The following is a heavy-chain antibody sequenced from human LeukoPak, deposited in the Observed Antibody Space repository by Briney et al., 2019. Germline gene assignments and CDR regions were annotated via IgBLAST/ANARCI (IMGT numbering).Heavy chain of an antibody. Sequence: SEALSLTCTVSGGSISSSSYYWGWIRQPPGKGLEWIGSIYYSGSTYYNPSLKSRVTISVDTSKNQFSLKLSSVTAADTAVYYCARDSDAFDIWGQGTMVTVSS. CDR3: ARDSDAFDI. J-gene: IGHJ3*02. CDR1: GGSISSSSYY. V-gene: IGHV4-39*07. CDR2: IYYSGST.